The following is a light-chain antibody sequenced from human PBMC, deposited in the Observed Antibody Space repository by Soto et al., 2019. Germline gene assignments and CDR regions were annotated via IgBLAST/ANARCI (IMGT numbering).Light chain of an antibody. CDR2: KAS. V-gene: IGKV1-5*03. J-gene: IGKJ2*01. Sequence: DIQMTQSPSTLSASVGDRVTITCRASQSISSWLAWYQQKPWKAPKLLIYKASTLESGVPSRFSGSGSGTEFTLTISSLQPDDFATYYCQQCNSYPYTFGQGTKVDIK. CDR3: QQCNSYPYT. CDR1: QSISSW.